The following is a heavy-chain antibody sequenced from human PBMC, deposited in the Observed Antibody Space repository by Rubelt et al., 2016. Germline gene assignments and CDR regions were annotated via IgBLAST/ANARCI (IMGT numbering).Heavy chain of an antibody. J-gene: IGHJ4*02. CDR1: GFTSGNYA. V-gene: IGHV3-23*04. D-gene: IGHD2/OR15-2a*01. Sequence: EVQLAESGGDLVQPGGSLRLSCAASGFTSGNYAMTWVRQAPGKGLEWVSSIRSSGVSTYYADSVKGRFTISRDNSENTLYLQMSRLRAEDTALYYCARHPGSTSYGTIDYWGQGTLVTVSS. CDR2: IRSSGVST. CDR3: ARHPGSTSYGTIDY.